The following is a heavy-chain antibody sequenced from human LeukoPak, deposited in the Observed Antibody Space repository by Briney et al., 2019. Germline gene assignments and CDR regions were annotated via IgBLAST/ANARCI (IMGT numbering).Heavy chain of an antibody. V-gene: IGHV1-2*02. CDR2: INPNSGGT. Sequence: GASVKVSCKASGYTFTGYYMHWVRQAPGQGLEWMGWINPNSGGTNYAQKFQGRVTMTRDTSISTAYMELSRLRSDDTPVYYCARDIKWELQTSFDYWGQGTLVTVSS. J-gene: IGHJ4*02. D-gene: IGHD1-26*01. CDR3: ARDIKWELQTSFDY. CDR1: GYTFTGYY.